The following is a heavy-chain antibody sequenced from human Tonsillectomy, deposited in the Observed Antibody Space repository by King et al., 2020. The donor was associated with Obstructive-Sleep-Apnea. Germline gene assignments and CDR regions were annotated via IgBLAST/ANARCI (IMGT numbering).Heavy chain of an antibody. V-gene: IGHV5-51*01. CDR2: IYPGDSDT. Sequence: QLVQSGAEVKKPGESLKISCKGSGYSFTSYWIGWVRQMPGKGLEWMGIIYPGDSDTRYSPSFQGQVTISADKSISTAYLQWSSLKASDTAMNYCARTTVTRGAVRWFDPWGQGTLVTVSS. J-gene: IGHJ5*02. CDR1: GYSFTSYW. CDR3: ARTTVTRGAVRWFDP. D-gene: IGHD4-17*01.